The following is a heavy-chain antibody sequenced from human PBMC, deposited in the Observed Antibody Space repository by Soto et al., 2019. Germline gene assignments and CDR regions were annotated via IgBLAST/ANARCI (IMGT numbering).Heavy chain of an antibody. V-gene: IGHV4-39*01. D-gene: IGHD5-12*01. CDR3: ASHSRDGYNYYDY. J-gene: IGHJ4*02. Sequence: SGTLSLTCTVSGGSISSSSYYWGWIRQPPGKGLEWIGSIYYSGSTYYNPSLKSRVTISVDTSKNQFSLKLSSVTAADTAVYYCASHSRDGYNYYDYWGQGTRVTVSS. CDR2: IYYSGST. CDR1: GGSISSSSYY.